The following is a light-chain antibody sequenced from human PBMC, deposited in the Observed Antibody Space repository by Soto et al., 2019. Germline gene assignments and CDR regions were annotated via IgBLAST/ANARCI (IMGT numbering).Light chain of an antibody. CDR1: SSDVGGYNY. V-gene: IGLV2-14*03. J-gene: IGLJ1*01. Sequence: QSALTQPASVSGSPGQSITISCTGTSSDVGGYNYVSWYQQHPGKAPKFMIYDVSSRPSGVSNRFSGSKSGNTASLTISGLQAEDEADYYCSSYTSSSTPRVFGTGTKVTVL. CDR3: SSYTSSSTPRV. CDR2: DVS.